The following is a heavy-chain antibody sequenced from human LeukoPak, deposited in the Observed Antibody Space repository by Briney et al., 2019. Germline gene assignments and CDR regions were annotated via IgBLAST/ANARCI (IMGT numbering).Heavy chain of an antibody. Sequence: ASVKVPCKASGYTFTGYYMHWVRQAPGQGLEWMGWINPNSGGTNYAQKFQGRVTMTRDTSISTAYMELSRLRSDDTAVYYCARAYSSSWYSGYYYMDVWGKGTTVTVSS. V-gene: IGHV1-2*02. J-gene: IGHJ6*03. D-gene: IGHD6-13*01. CDR1: GYTFTGYY. CDR2: INPNSGGT. CDR3: ARAYSSSWYSGYYYMDV.